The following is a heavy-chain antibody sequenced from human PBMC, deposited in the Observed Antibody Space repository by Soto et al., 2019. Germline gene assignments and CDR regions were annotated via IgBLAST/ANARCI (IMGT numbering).Heavy chain of an antibody. D-gene: IGHD3-10*01. Sequence: GGSLRLSCAASGFTFSSYGMHWVRQAPGKGLEWVAVMWYDGSNKYYADSVKGRFTISRDNSKNTLYLQMNSLRAEDTAVYYCASDDHYYGSGSFLFDIWGQGTMVTVSS. V-gene: IGHV3-33*01. CDR3: ASDDHYYGSGSFLFDI. J-gene: IGHJ3*02. CDR1: GFTFSSYG. CDR2: MWYDGSNK.